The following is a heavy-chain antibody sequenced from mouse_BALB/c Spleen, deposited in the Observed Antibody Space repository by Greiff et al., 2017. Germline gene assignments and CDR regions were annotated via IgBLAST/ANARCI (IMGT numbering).Heavy chain of an antibody. CDR3: SRTGGGEARDY. CDR2: INPSSGYT. CDR1: GYTFTSYT. J-gene: IGHJ4*01. D-gene: IGHD1-1*02. V-gene: IGHV1-4*02. Sequence: VQLQQSAAELARPWASVKMSCKASGYTFTSYTMHWVIQRPGQGLEWIGYINPSSGYTEYNQQFKNKTTLTADKSSSTAYMQQISLTSEDSAVYYWSRTGGGEARDYWGQGTSVTVSS.